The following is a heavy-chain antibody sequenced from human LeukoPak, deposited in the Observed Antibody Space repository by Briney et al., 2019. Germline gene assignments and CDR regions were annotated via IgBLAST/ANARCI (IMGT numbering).Heavy chain of an antibody. CDR3: ARERWTASGYYFDY. D-gene: IGHD6-13*01. CDR2: IKPDGSER. V-gene: IGHV3-7*01. Sequence: GGSLRLSCAASGFTFRGHWMSWVRQAPGKGLEWVANIKPDGSERRYVDSVKGRFTISRDDAKNSVYLQMNSLRVEDMAVYYCARERWTASGYYFDYWGQGTLVTVSS. CDR1: GFTFRGHW. J-gene: IGHJ4*02.